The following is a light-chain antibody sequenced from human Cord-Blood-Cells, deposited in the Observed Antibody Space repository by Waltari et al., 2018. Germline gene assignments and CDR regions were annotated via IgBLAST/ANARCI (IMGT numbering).Light chain of an antibody. J-gene: IGLJ2*01. CDR3: QSYDSSNVV. CDR2: EVN. Sequence: NFMLTQPHSVSESPGKTVTISCTRSSGSIASNYVQWYQQRPGSSPTPVIYEVNQSPSGFHDRFSGSIDSSSNSASLTISGLKTEDEADYYCQSYDSSNVVFGGGTKLTVL. CDR1: SGSIASNY. V-gene: IGLV6-57*01.